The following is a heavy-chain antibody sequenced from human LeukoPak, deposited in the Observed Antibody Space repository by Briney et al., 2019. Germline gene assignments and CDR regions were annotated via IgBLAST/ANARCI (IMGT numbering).Heavy chain of an antibody. CDR2: IYSGGST. Sequence: PGGSLRLSCAASGFTVSSNYMSWVRQAPGKGLECVSVIYSGGSTYYADSVKGRFTISRDNSKNPLYLQVNSLRAEDTAVYYCAKGYCSGGSCWDYFDYWGQGTLVTVSS. J-gene: IGHJ4*02. V-gene: IGHV3-53*01. CDR1: GFTVSSNY. D-gene: IGHD2-15*01. CDR3: AKGYCSGGSCWDYFDY.